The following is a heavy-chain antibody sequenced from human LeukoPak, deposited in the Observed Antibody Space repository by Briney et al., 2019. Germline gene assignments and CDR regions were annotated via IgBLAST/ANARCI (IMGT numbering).Heavy chain of an antibody. D-gene: IGHD1-14*01. J-gene: IGHJ6*03. Sequence: GGSLRLSCAASGFTFSDHYMDWVRQAPGKGLEWVGRTRTNANSYTTQYAASVKGRFTISRDDSKNSLYLQMHSLKIEDTAVYYCARVGPWVNPDYYYYYMDVWGKGTTVTVSS. CDR3: ARVGPWVNPDYYYYYMDV. CDR2: TRTNANSYTT. CDR1: GFTFSDHY. V-gene: IGHV3-72*01.